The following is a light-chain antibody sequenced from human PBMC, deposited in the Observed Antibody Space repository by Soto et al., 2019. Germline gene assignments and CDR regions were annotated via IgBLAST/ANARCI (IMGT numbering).Light chain of an antibody. CDR2: YDS. CDR1: NIGSKS. J-gene: IGLJ2*01. Sequence: SYELTQPPSVSVAPGKTARSTCGGNNIGSKSVNWYKQKQGQAPVLVIYYDSDRPSRIPERFSGSNSGNTANLTISRVEAGDEADYYCQVWYSSSDQVVFGGGTKLTVL. V-gene: IGLV3-21*04. CDR3: QVWYSSSDQVV.